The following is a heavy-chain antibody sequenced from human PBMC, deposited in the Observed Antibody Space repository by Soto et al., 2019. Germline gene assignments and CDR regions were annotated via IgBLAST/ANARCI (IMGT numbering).Heavy chain of an antibody. CDR2: INHSGST. J-gene: IGHJ6*03. V-gene: IGHV4-34*01. CDR1: GGSFSGYY. Sequence: SETLSLTCAVYGGSFSGYYWSWIRQPPGKGLEWIGEINHSGSTNYNPSLKSRVTISVDTSKNQVSLKLSSVTAADTAVYYCARSAAPTRGAARGRYYMDVWGKGTTVTVSS. CDR3: ARSAAPTRGAARGRYYMDV. D-gene: IGHD6-6*01.